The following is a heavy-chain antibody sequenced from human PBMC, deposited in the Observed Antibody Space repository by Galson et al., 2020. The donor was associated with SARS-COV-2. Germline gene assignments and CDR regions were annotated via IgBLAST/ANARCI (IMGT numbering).Heavy chain of an antibody. CDR1: GDSVSSNHW. Sequence: SETLSLTCAVSGDSVSSNHWWSWVRQPPGKGLEWIGEIFHSGTTNYNPSLKSRVTISLDRSKNHISLNVRSVTAADTAVYYCASHYETRGYGAFDIWGQGTMVTVSS. D-gene: IGHD3-22*01. V-gene: IGHV4-4*02. CDR3: ASHYETRGYGAFDI. CDR2: IFHSGTT. J-gene: IGHJ3*02.